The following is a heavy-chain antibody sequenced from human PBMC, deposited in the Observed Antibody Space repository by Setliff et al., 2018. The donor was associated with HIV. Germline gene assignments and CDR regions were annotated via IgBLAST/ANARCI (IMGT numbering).Heavy chain of an antibody. CDR2: INHSGRT. CDR1: GGSFSDNY. Sequence: SETLSLTCAVYGGSFSDNYWSWIRQSPGKGLEWIGEINHSGRTKYSPSLRSRVSISVDTSKNQFSLRLNSVTAADTAIYYCTRRGADSYYPRPLDVWGKGTTVTAPQ. V-gene: IGHV4-34*01. D-gene: IGHD3-10*01. J-gene: IGHJ6*04. CDR3: TRRGADSYYPRPLDV.